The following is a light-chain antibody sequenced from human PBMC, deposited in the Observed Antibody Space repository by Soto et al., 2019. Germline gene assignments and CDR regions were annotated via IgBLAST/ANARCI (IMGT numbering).Light chain of an antibody. CDR3: QQYYSYSPFP. J-gene: IGKJ3*01. CDR2: DAS. V-gene: IGKV1-5*01. CDR1: QSISSW. Sequence: DIQMTQSPSTLSASVGDRVTVTCRASQSISSWLAWYQQKPGKAPKLLIYDASSLESGVPSRFSGSGSGAEFTLTSSILQPDDFATYYCQQYYSYSPFPFGPGTKVHI.